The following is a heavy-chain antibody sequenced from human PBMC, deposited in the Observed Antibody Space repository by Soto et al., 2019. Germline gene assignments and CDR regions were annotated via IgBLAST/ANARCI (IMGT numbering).Heavy chain of an antibody. J-gene: IGHJ4*02. CDR1: GLTFGSRA. CDR3: VRGSKDSYPGSRIFDF. D-gene: IGHD3-10*01. CDR2: ITDTGGDA. V-gene: IGHV3-23*01. Sequence: EVQLLESGGDLIQPGGSLRLSCVASGLTFGSRAMSWVRQSPGEGLEWVSTITDTGGDAKYADSMRGRFAISRDNSKNTLYLQMSDLRAEDSAIYFCVRGSKDSYPGSRIFDFWGRGTLVTVSS.